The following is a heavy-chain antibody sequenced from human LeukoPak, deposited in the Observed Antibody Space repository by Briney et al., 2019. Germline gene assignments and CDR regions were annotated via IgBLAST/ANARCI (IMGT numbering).Heavy chain of an antibody. D-gene: IGHD6-13*01. Sequence: ASVKVSCKASGYTFRNYGISWVRQAPGQGLEWMGWINPNSGGTNYAQKFQGRVIMTRDTSISTAYIELSRLRSDDTAVYYCARDLDGSSGCDYWGQGTLVTVSS. CDR2: INPNSGGT. CDR3: ARDLDGSSGCDY. CDR1: GYTFRNYG. V-gene: IGHV1-2*02. J-gene: IGHJ4*02.